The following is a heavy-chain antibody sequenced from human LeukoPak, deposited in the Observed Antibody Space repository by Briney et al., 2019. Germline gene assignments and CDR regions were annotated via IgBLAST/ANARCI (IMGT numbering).Heavy chain of an antibody. V-gene: IGHV3-30*03. CDR2: ISYDGSNK. D-gene: IGHD1-26*01. CDR3: ARDPYSGSYGADYYYYMDV. J-gene: IGHJ6*03. Sequence: GGSLRLSCAASGFTFSSYGMHWVRQAPGKGLEWVAVISYDGSNKYYADSVKGRFTISRDNSKNTLYLQMNSLRAEDTAVYYCARDPYSGSYGADYYYYMDVWGEGTTVTISS. CDR1: GFTFSSYG.